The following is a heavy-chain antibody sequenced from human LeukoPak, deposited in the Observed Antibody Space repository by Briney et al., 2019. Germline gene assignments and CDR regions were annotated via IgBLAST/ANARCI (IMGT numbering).Heavy chain of an antibody. CDR1: GGSISSNY. J-gene: IGHJ6*03. CDR2: IFPSGSA. CDR3: ARRNHYFYYMDV. V-gene: IGHV4-4*09. Sequence: SETLSLTCTVSGGSISSNYWSWIRQSPVKGLEWIGYIFPSGSAFYNPSLESRVTISLDTSENQFSLTLSSVTAADTAVYYCARRNHYFYYMDVWGKGTTVTVSS.